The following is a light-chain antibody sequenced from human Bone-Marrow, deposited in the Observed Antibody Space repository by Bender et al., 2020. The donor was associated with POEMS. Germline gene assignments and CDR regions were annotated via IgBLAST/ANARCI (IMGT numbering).Light chain of an antibody. CDR1: SSDVGAYNY. Sequence: QSALTQPPSASGSPGQSVTISCTGTSSDVGAYNYVSWYQQHPGKAPKLMIYEVTKRPSGVPDRFSGSKSGNTASLTVSGLQAEDEADYYCSAYAGNNIYVFGTGTTVTVL. CDR3: SAYAGNNIYV. CDR2: EVT. J-gene: IGLJ1*01. V-gene: IGLV2-8*01.